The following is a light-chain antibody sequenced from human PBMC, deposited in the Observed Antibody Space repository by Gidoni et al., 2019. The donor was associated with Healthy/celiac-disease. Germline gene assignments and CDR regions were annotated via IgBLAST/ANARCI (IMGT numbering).Light chain of an antibody. CDR2: EVS. CDR1: SSDVGGYNC. J-gene: IGLJ2*01. V-gene: IGLV2-14*01. Sequence: SALPQPASVSGSPGQSITISCTGTSSDVGGYNCVSWYQQHPGKAPKLMIYEVSNRPSGVSNRFSGSKSGNTASLTISGLQAEDEADYYCSSYTSSSTRVFGGGTKLTVL. CDR3: SSYTSSSTRV.